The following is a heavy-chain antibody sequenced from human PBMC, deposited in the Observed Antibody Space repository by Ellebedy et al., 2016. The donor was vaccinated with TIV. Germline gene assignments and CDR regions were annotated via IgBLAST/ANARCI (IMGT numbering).Heavy chain of an antibody. CDR1: GFTFSNAW. Sequence: GESLKISXVGSGFTFSNAWMTWVRQAPGKGLEWVAIMNPDGSKEDSVGSVKGRFTISRDNARTSVYLQMNSLRAEDTAVYYCARDPSYGALDWWGRGTLVTVSS. D-gene: IGHD4/OR15-4a*01. V-gene: IGHV3-7*01. J-gene: IGHJ4*02. CDR2: MNPDGSKE. CDR3: ARDPSYGALDW.